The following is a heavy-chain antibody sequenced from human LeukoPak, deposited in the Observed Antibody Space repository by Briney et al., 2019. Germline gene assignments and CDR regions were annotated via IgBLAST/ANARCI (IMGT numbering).Heavy chain of an antibody. D-gene: IGHD6-19*01. CDR3: ARRKDLDSSGYGY. CDR2: ISSSGSTI. Sequence: PGGSLRLSCAASGFTFSSYEMNWVRQAPGKGLEWVSYISSSGSTIYYADSVKGRFTISRDNAKNSLYLQMNSLRAEDTAVYYCARRKDLDSSGYGYWGQGTLVTVSS. J-gene: IGHJ4*02. CDR1: GFTFSSYE. V-gene: IGHV3-48*03.